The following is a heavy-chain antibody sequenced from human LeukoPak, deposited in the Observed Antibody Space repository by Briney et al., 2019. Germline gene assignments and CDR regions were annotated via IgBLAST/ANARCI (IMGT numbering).Heavy chain of an antibody. J-gene: IGHJ4*02. V-gene: IGHV3-66*01. CDR2: IYSGGNT. CDR1: RFTLSRNY. Sequence: HGGSLRLSCAASRFTLSRNYMSWVRQAPGKGLEWVSVIYSGGNTYYADSVKGRFTISRDNSKNTLYLQMNSLRAEDTAVYYCARDRGGSGSFDYWGQGTLVTVSS. D-gene: IGHD3-10*01. CDR3: ARDRGGSGSFDY.